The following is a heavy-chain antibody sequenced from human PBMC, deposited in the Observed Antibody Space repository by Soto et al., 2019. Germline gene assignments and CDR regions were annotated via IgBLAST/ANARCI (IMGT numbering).Heavy chain of an antibody. J-gene: IGHJ5*02. V-gene: IGHV4-30-4*01. Sequence: QGQLQESGPGLVKPSQTLSLTCTVSGGSISSGDYYWSWIRQPPGKGLEWIGYIYYSGSTYYNPSLKSRVTISVDTSKNQFSLKLSSVTAADTAVYYCASSGYCTNGVFYTLFDPWGQGTLVTVSS. CDR3: ASSGYCTNGVFYTLFDP. D-gene: IGHD2-8*01. CDR2: IYYSGST. CDR1: GGSISSGDYY.